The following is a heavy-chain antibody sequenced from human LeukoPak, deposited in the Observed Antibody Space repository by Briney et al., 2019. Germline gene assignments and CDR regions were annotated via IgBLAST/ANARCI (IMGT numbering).Heavy chain of an antibody. Sequence: ASVKVSCKASGNTFTRNGISWVRQAPGQGLEWMGWISAYNGNTNYAQKLQGRVTMTTDTSTSTAYMELRSLRSDDTAVYYCARARVPRRWFDPWGQGTLVTVSS. J-gene: IGHJ5*02. D-gene: IGHD2-2*01. CDR3: ARARVPRRWFDP. V-gene: IGHV1-18*01. CDR2: ISAYNGNT. CDR1: GNTFTRNG.